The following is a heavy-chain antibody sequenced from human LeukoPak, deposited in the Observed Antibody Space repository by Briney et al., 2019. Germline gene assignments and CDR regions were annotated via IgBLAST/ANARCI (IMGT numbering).Heavy chain of an antibody. CDR1: GYTFTGYY. D-gene: IGHD4-17*01. CDR3: ARVGYGDYPPFDY. Sequence: GASVTVSCKASGYTFTGYYMHWVRQAPGQGLEGMGWINPNSGGTNYAQKFQGRVTMTRDTSISTAYMELSRLRSDDTAVYYCARVGYGDYPPFDYWGQGTLVTVSS. CDR2: INPNSGGT. V-gene: IGHV1-2*02. J-gene: IGHJ4*02.